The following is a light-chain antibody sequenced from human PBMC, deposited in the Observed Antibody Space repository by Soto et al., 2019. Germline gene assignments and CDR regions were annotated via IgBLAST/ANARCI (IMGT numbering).Light chain of an antibody. J-gene: IGKJ5*01. V-gene: IGKV3-20*01. CDR1: QNVGANY. Sequence: EIVLTQSPGTLSLSPGERATLSCRASQNVGANYLAWYQQKPGQAPRLLIYHASTRDSGIPDRFSGSGSGTDFTLTITRLEPADVAQSYCQHYASSPLTFGPGTRLETK. CDR2: HAS. CDR3: QHYASSPLT.